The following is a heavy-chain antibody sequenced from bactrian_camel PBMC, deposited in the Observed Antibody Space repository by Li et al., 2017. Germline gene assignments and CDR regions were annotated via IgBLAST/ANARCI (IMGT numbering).Heavy chain of an antibody. J-gene: IGHJ4*01. V-gene: IGHV3S9*01. CDR1: GYIYSRYR. CDR3: VPSDQLAGTTDYNY. Sequence: HVQLVESGGGSVQAGGSLRLSCATSGYIYSRYRLGWFRQASGKEREWVGSLDSDGRINYADSVKGRFTISRDYAKNTVYLQMNSLKSEDTALYYCVPSDQLAGTTDYNYWGQGTQVTVS. D-gene: IGHD6*01. CDR2: LDSDGRI.